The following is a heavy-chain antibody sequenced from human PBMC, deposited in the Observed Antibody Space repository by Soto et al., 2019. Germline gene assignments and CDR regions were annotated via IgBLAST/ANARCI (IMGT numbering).Heavy chain of an antibody. V-gene: IGHV3-7*05. D-gene: IGHD3-22*01. Sequence: EVQLVESGGGLVQPGGSLRLSCETSGFAFSDLWLTWARQAPGKGPEWVANINQDGSKTYYVDSVMGRFTVSRDNAKNSLYLQMDSLRAEDTAVYYCARGGYTSSNYWVFWGQGTLVSVSS. CDR2: INQDGSKT. CDR3: ARGGYTSSNYWVF. CDR1: GFAFSDLW. J-gene: IGHJ4*02.